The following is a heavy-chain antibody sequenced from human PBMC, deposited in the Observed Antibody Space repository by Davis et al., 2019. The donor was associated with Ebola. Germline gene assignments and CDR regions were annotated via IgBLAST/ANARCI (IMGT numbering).Heavy chain of an antibody. CDR2: IRSKANSYAT. Sequence: GESLKISCAASGFTFSNAWMSWVRQAPGKGLEWVGRIRSKANSYATAYAASVKGRFTISRDDSKNTAYLQMNSLKTEDTAAYYCTSTLDGDYVDYWGQGTLVTVSS. D-gene: IGHD4-17*01. CDR3: TSTLDGDYVDY. J-gene: IGHJ4*02. V-gene: IGHV3-73*01. CDR1: GFTFSNAW.